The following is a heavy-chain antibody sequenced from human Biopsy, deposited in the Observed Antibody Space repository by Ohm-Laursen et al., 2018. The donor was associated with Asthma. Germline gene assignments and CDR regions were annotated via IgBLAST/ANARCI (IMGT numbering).Heavy chain of an antibody. CDR1: GGSINNYY. CDR3: ARVWAGGFDS. CDR2: IYYTGST. D-gene: IGHD6-19*01. J-gene: IGHJ4*02. V-gene: IGHV4-59*01. Sequence: SETLSLTCTVSGGSINNYYWSWIRQPQGKGLDLIGYIYYTGSTNYNPSLKSRVTLSVDTSNNQFSLKLSSVTAADTAFYYCARVWAGGFDSWGQGTLVTVSS.